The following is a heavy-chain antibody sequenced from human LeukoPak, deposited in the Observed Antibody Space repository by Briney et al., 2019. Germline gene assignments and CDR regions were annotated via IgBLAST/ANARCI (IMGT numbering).Heavy chain of an antibody. V-gene: IGHV4-39*02. D-gene: IGHD3-3*01. CDR3: ARDRFGVVIMNYYYYYGMDV. Sequence: SETLSLTCTVSGGSISSSSYYWGWIRQPPGKGLEWTGSIYYSGSTYYNPSLKSRVTISVDTSKNQFSLKLSSVTAADTAVYYCARDRFGVVIMNYYYYYGMDVWGQGTTVTVSS. CDR2: IYYSGST. J-gene: IGHJ6*02. CDR1: GGSISSSSYY.